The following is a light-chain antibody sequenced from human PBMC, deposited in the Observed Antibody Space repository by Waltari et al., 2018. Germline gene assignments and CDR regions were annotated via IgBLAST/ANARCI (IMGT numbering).Light chain of an antibody. CDR1: QDIGDY. J-gene: IGKJ4*01. Sequence: EIVLTQSPATLSLSPGERATLSSRASQDIGDYLAWYQHKPGQAPRLLIYDAPNQATGIRARFYGSVSETDLTITISSLEPEDVAVYYCHQRTSWPLTFGGRSKVRIK. CDR2: DAP. CDR3: HQRTSWPLT. V-gene: IGKV3-11*01.